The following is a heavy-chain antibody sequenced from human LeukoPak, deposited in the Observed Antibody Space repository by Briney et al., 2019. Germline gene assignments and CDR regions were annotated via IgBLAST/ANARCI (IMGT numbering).Heavy chain of an antibody. D-gene: IGHD6-6*01. J-gene: IGHJ5*02. CDR2: IYYSGST. CDR3: ARDIGGIAARRNWFDP. CDR1: GGSISSSSYY. Sequence: SETLSLTCTVSGGSISSSSYYRGWIRQPPGKGLEWIGSIYYSGSTYYNPSLKSRVTISVDTSKNQFSLKLSSVTAADTAVYYCARDIGGIAARRNWFDPWGQGTLVTVSS. V-gene: IGHV4-39*07.